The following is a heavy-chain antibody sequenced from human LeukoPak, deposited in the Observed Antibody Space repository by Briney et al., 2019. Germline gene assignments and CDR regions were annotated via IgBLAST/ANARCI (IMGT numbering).Heavy chain of an antibody. CDR3: ARDIAAAGTKVFDY. D-gene: IGHD6-13*01. CDR1: GYTFTSYG. J-gene: IGHJ4*02. Sequence: GASVKVSCKASGYTFTSYGISWVRQAPGQGLEWMGWISAYNGNTNYAQKLQGRVTMTTDTSTSTAYMELRSLRSDDTAVYYCARDIAAAGTKVFDYWGQGTLVTVSS. CDR2: ISAYNGNT. V-gene: IGHV1-18*01.